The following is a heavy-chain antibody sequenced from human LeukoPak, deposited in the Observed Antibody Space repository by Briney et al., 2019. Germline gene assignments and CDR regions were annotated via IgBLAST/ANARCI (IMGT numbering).Heavy chain of an antibody. CDR2: ISSSSSYI. J-gene: IGHJ5*02. V-gene: IGHV3-21*01. CDR1: GFTFSSYS. Sequence: GGSLRLSCAASGFTFSSYSMNWVRQAPGKGLEWVSSISSSSSYIYYADSVKGRFTISRDNAKISLYLQMNSLRAEDTAVYYRARDVRVTMIGKWFDPWGQGTLVTVSS. D-gene: IGHD3-22*01. CDR3: ARDVRVTMIGKWFDP.